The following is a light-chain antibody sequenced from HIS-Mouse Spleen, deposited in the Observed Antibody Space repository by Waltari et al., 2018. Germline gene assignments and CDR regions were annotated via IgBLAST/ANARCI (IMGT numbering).Light chain of an antibody. CDR1: SSDVGGYNS. J-gene: IGLJ1*01. CDR3: SSYTSSSTYV. V-gene: IGLV2-14*03. Sequence: QSALTQPASVSGSPGQSITISCTGTSSDVGGYNSVSWYQQHRGKAPKLMIYDVSNRPSGVSNRFSGSKSGNTASLTISGLQAEDEADYYCSSYTSSSTYVFGTGTKVTVL. CDR2: DVS.